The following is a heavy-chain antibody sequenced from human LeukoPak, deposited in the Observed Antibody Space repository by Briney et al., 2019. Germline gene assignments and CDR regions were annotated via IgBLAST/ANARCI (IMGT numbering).Heavy chain of an antibody. V-gene: IGHV4-30-2*01. CDR2: IYHSGST. CDR1: GGSISSGGYS. J-gene: IGHJ4*02. CDR3: ARGNYYDSSGYYYFDY. D-gene: IGHD3-22*01. Sequence: SETLSLTCAVSGGSISSGGYSWSWIRQPPGKGLEWIGYIYHSGSTYYNPSLKSRVTISVDRSKNQFSLKLSSVTAADAAVYYCARGNYYDSSGYYYFDYWGQGTLVTVSS.